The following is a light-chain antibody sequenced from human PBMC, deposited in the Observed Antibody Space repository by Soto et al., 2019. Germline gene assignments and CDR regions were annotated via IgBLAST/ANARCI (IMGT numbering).Light chain of an antibody. CDR3: QQYYSSPLT. CDR1: QSILYSSNNKNY. J-gene: IGKJ4*01. Sequence: DIVMTQSPDSLAVSLGETATINCKSSQSILYSSNNKNYLTWYQQKPGQPPKLLIYWASTRESGVPDRFSGSGSWTDFTLTISRRQAEDVAVYYGQQYYSSPLTFGGGTKVEIK. V-gene: IGKV4-1*01. CDR2: WAS.